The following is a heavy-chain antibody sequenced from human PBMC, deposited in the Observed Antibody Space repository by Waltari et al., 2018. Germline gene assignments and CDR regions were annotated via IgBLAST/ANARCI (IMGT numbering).Heavy chain of an antibody. CDR1: GGPFSSYA. V-gene: IGHV1-69*04. CDR3: ARGPDFDCSSTSCYLGYMDV. J-gene: IGHJ6*03. D-gene: IGHD2-2*01. Sequence: QVQLVQSGAEVKKPGSSVKVSCKASGGPFSSYAISWVRQAPGQGLEWMGGIIPILGIANYAQKFQGRVTITADESTSTAYMELSSLRSEDTAVYYCARGPDFDCSSTSCYLGYMDVWGKGTTVTVSS. CDR2: IIPILGIA.